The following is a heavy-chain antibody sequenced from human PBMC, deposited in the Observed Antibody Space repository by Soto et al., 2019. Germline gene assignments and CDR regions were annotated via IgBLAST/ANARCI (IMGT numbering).Heavy chain of an antibody. V-gene: IGHV1-69*08. CDR3: ARDQVGHLGSSDY. J-gene: IGHJ4*02. CDR2: IIPILGIA. Sequence: QVQLVQSGAEVKKPGSSVKVSCKASGGTFSSYTISWVRQAPGQGLEWMGRIIPILGIANYAQKFQGRVTITADKSTSTAYMELSSLRSEDTAVYYCARDQVGHLGSSDYWGQGTLVTVSS. D-gene: IGHD3-16*01. CDR1: GGTFSSYT.